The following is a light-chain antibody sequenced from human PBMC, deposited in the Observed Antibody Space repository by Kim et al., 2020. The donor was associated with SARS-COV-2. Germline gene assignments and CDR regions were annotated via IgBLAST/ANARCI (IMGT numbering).Light chain of an antibody. V-gene: IGKV1-39*01. Sequence: DIQMTQSPSSLSASVGDRVTITCRASQSISSHLNWYQQKPGKAPKLLIYAASSVQSGVPSRFSGSGSGTDFTLSISSLQYEDFATYYCQQSYGTPRTFGQGTKLEI. CDR2: AAS. CDR1: QSISSH. J-gene: IGKJ2*02. CDR3: QQSYGTPRT.